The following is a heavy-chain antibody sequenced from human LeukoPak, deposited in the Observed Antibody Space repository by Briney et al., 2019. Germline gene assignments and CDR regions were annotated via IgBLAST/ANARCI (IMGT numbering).Heavy chain of an antibody. CDR2: ISSSGTTI. CDR3: ARDDGGWHGFDY. Sequence: GGSLRLSCAASGFTFSSYEMNWVRQAPGKGLEWVSYISSSGTTIYYADSVKGRFSISRDNAKNSLYLQMNSVRAEDTAVYYCARDDGGWHGFDYWGQGTLVTVSS. CDR1: GFTFSSYE. V-gene: IGHV3-48*03. D-gene: IGHD6-19*01. J-gene: IGHJ4*02.